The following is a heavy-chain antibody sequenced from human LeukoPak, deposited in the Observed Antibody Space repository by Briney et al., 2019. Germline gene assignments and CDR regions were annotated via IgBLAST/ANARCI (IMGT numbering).Heavy chain of an antibody. Sequence: PGGSLRLSCAASRFSFSAYPMGWVRRAPGRGLEWVSDISAGGDLTFHADPVKGRFTISRDNSKNTLYLQMNSLRADDTAEYYCAKTLLTTASGTGRAFDLWGQGTMVTVSS. J-gene: IGHJ3*01. V-gene: IGHV3-23*01. CDR1: RFSFSAYP. CDR2: ISAGGDLT. D-gene: IGHD1-26*01. CDR3: AKTLLTTASGTGRAFDL.